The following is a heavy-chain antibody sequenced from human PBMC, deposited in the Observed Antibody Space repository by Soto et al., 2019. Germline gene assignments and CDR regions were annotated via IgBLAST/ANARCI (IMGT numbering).Heavy chain of an antibody. Sequence: GGSLRLSCAASGFTFDDYAMHWVRQAPGKGLEWVSLISGDGGSTYYADSVKGRFTISRDNSKNTLYLQMNSLRAEDTAVYYCAKDGGATTHWGQGTLVTVSS. CDR3: AKDGGATTH. CDR1: GFTFDDYA. V-gene: IGHV3-43*02. J-gene: IGHJ4*02. D-gene: IGHD1-26*01. CDR2: ISGDGGST.